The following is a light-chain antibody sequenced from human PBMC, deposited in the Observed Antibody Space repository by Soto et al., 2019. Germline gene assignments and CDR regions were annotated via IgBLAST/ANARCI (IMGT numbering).Light chain of an antibody. CDR1: QSVRSSY. V-gene: IGKV3-20*01. J-gene: IGKJ2*01. CDR3: QQYGSSPPYT. CDR2: GAS. Sequence: EIVLTQTPGTLSLSPLERATLSCRASQSVRSSYFAWYQQKPGQTPRIIIYGASTTATGIPDRFIGSGSGTDFTLTISRREPKDFAVNSCQQYGSSPPYTIGQGMKLEIK.